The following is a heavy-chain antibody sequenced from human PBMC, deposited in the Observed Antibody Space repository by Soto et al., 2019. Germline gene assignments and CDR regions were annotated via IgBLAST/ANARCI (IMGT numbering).Heavy chain of an antibody. CDR1: GGSLSTNP. D-gene: IGHD2-15*01. J-gene: IGHJ4*02. CDR2: TGSGTGPG. V-gene: IGHV1-69*06. Sequence: QVQLVQSGTEVKKPGSSVKVSCKASGGSLSTNPISWVRQATGQGLEWMGATGSGTGPGNHAQKFQGRLTHTADNSTRTLNMALTNLSPEDTSVYYFTRLNSGGLYRVFDSWGQGTLVSVSS. CDR3: TRLNSGGLYRVFDS.